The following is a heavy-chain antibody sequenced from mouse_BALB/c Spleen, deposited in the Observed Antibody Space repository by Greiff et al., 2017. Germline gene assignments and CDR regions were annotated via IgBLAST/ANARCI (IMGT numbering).Heavy chain of an antibody. Sequence: VKLQESGPGLVAPSQSLSITCTVSGSSLTSYGVHWVRQPPGKGLEWLGDIWAGGSTNYNSALMSRLSISKDNSTSQVFLKMNSLQTDDTAMYYCASYGASYAMDYRGQGTSVNVSA. CDR3: ASYGASYAMDY. V-gene: IGHV2-9*02. D-gene: IGHD1-1*02. CDR1: GSSLTSYG. J-gene: IGHJ4*01. CDR2: IWAGGST.